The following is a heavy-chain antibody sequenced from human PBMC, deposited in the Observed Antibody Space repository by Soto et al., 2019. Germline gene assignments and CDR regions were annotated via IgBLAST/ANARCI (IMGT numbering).Heavy chain of an antibody. CDR1: GGSISSYY. CDR2: IYYSGST. J-gene: IGHJ4*02. CDR3: ARDKITGLFDY. D-gene: IGHD2-8*02. Sequence: SETLSLTCAVSGGSISSYYWSWIRQPPGKGLEWIGYIYYSGSTNYNPSLKSRVTISVDTSKNQFSLKLTSVTAADTAVYYCARDKITGLFDYWGQGTLVTVSS. V-gene: IGHV4-59*12.